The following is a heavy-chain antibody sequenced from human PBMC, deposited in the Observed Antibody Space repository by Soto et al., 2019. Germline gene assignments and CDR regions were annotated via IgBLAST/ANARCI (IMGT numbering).Heavy chain of an antibody. D-gene: IGHD6-19*01. Sequence: GASVKVSCKASGYSFTSYGISWARQAPGQGLEWMGWISAYNGNTNYAQKLQGRVTMTTDTSTSTAYMELRSLRSDDTAVYYCARDDSSGWFDAFDIWGQGTMVTVSS. V-gene: IGHV1-18*01. CDR2: ISAYNGNT. CDR1: GYSFTSYG. CDR3: ARDDSSGWFDAFDI. J-gene: IGHJ3*02.